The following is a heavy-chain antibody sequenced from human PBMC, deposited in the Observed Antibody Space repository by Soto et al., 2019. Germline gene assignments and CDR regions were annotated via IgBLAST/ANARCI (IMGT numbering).Heavy chain of an antibody. J-gene: IGHJ5*02. Sequence: QVQLVQSGAEEKKPGASVKVSCKASGYTFTSYAMHWVRQAPGQRLEWMGWINAGNGNTKYSQKFQGRVTITRDTSASSAYMELGRLRSEDTAVYYCARGGGWYVWFDPWGQGTLVTVSS. CDR2: INAGNGNT. V-gene: IGHV1-3*05. D-gene: IGHD6-19*01. CDR1: GYTFTSYA. CDR3: ARGGGWYVWFDP.